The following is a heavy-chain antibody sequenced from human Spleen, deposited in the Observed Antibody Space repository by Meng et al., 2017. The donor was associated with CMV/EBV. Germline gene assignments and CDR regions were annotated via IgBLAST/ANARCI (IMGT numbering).Heavy chain of an antibody. CDR2: IYYNGGT. V-gene: IGHV4-59*01. CDR1: GDSISSYY. J-gene: IGHJ5*02. D-gene: IGHD5-18*01. Sequence: SETLSLTCTVSGDSISSYYGSWIRQPPGKGLQWIGYIYYNGGTNYNPSLKSRVTISVDTSKNHFSLKLSSVTAADTAVYYCARGPRGYSYEKDWFDPWGQGTLVTVSS. CDR3: ARGPRGYSYEKDWFDP.